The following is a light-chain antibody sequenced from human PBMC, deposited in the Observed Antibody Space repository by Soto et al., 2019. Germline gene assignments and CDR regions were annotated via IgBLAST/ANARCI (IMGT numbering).Light chain of an antibody. J-gene: IGKJ5*01. CDR3: QQNYSPPPIT. CDR1: QSITRF. CDR2: AAS. V-gene: IGKV1-39*01. Sequence: DIQMTQSPSSLSASVGDRVTITCRASQSITRFLNWYQQKPGKAPRLLIYAASNLQSGVPSRFSGSGYGTDLALTISSLQPEDFATYYCQQNYSPPPITFGQGTRLEIK.